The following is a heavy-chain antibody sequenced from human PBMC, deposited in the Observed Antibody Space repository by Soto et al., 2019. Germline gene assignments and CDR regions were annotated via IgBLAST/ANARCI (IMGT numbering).Heavy chain of an antibody. V-gene: IGHV1-46*03. CDR2: ISPSAGST. D-gene: IGHD3-10*01. CDR1: GYTFTTYY. J-gene: IGHJ3*02. Sequence: QVQLVQSGAEVKKPGASVKVSCKASGYTFTTYYMHWVRLAPGQGLEWMGIISPSAGSTTYAQKLDGRVIMTRDTSTSTVYTELTGLTSDYTAIYYCTRLYGAGFAFDIWGQGKMVTVSS. CDR3: TRLYGAGFAFDI.